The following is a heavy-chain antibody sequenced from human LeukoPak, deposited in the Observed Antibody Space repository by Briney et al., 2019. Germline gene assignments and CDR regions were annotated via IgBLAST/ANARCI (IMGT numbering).Heavy chain of an antibody. CDR2: ISYSGST. J-gene: IGHJ6*02. D-gene: IGHD3-10*01. Sequence: SETLSLTCTVSGGSISTFYWSWIRRPPGKGLEWIGYISYSGSTNYNPSLKSRVTISVDTSKNQFSLKLSSVTAADTAVYYCARGPMVREYYGMDVWGQGTTVTVSS. CDR1: GGSISTFY. V-gene: IGHV4-59*12. CDR3: ARGPMVREYYGMDV.